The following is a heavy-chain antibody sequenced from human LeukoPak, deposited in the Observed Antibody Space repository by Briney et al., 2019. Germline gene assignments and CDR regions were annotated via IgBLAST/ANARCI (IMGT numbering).Heavy chain of an antibody. CDR2: ISSSGSTI. J-gene: IGHJ4*02. Sequence: PGGSLRLSCAASGFTFSSYEMNWVRQAPGKGLEWVSYISSSGSTIYYADSVKGRFTISRDNAKNSLYLQMNSLRAEDTAVYYCAREYLQYYYDSSGYYDYWGQGTLVTVSS. CDR1: GFTFSSYE. CDR3: AREYLQYYYDSSGYYDY. D-gene: IGHD3-22*01. V-gene: IGHV3-48*03.